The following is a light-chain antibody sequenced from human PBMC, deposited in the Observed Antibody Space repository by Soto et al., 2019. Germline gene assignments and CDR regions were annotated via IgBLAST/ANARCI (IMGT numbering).Light chain of an antibody. CDR2: GTS. CDR3: LLYYGGAQLGV. CDR1: TGSVTSDYY. Sequence: QTVVTQEPSLTVSPGGTVTLTCASSTGSVTSDYYPNWFQLKPGQAPRTLLYGTSNKHSWTPARFSGSLLGGKAALTLSGXXXXXXXXYXCLLYYGGAQLGVFGGGTKLTVL. V-gene: IGLV7-43*01. J-gene: IGLJ3*02.